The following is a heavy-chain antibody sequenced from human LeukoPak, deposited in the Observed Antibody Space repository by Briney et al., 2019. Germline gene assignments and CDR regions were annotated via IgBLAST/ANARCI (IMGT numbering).Heavy chain of an antibody. J-gene: IGHJ6*02. CDR2: IYPGDSDT. CDR3: AINYDFWSGSCLYGMDV. CDR1: GYSFTSNW. V-gene: IGHV5-51*01. Sequence: GESLKISCKGSGYSFTSNWIGWVGQMPGKGLEGMGIIYPGDSDTRYSPSFHGQVTISAGKSISTAYLQWSSLKASGTAMYYCAINYDFWSGSCLYGMDVWGQGTTVTVSS. D-gene: IGHD3-3*01.